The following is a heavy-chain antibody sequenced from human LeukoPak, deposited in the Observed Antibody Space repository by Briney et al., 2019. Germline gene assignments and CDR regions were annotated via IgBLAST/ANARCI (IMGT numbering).Heavy chain of an antibody. CDR3: ALGYCSGGSCPYGMDV. CDR1: GYTFTSCG. J-gene: IGHJ6*02. Sequence: GASVKVSCKASGYTFTSCGISWVRQAPGQGLEWMGWISAYNGNTNYAQKLQGRVTMTTDTSTSTAYMELRSLRSDDTAVYYCALGYCSGGSCPYGMDVWGQGTTVTVSS. V-gene: IGHV1-18*01. CDR2: ISAYNGNT. D-gene: IGHD2-15*01.